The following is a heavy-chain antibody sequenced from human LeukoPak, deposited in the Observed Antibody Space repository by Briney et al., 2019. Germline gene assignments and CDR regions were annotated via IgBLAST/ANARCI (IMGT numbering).Heavy chain of an antibody. CDR2: ISSSSSTI. J-gene: IGHJ4*02. CDR1: GFTFSSYS. CDR3: AKGDWNYAFDY. Sequence: GGSLRLSCAASGFTFSSYSMNWVRQAPGKGLEWVSSISSSSSTIYYADSVKGRFTISRDNAKNSLYLQMNSLRAEDTAVYYCAKGDWNYAFDYWGQGTLVTVSS. V-gene: IGHV3-21*04. D-gene: IGHD1-7*01.